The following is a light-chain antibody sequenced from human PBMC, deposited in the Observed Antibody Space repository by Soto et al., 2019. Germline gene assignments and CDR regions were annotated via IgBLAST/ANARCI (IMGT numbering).Light chain of an antibody. Sequence: QSALTQPASVSGSPGQSITISCTGTSSDVGTYNLVSWYQHHPGKAPKIIICEVDNPPSGVSNRFSASKSGNTASLTISGLKTEDEADYYCCSYSGTSTYVFGTGTKLTVL. V-gene: IGLV2-23*02. J-gene: IGLJ1*01. CDR2: EVD. CDR1: SSDVGTYNL. CDR3: CSYSGTSTYV.